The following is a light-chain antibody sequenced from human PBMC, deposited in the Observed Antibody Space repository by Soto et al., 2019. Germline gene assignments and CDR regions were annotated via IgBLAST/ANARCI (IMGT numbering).Light chain of an antibody. Sequence: EIVMTQSPATLSVSPGERATLSCRASQSVSSNLAWYQQKPGQAPRLLVYGASSRATGIPDRFSGSGSGTDLTLTISRVEPEDFAVYYCQHYGSSPFTFGPGTKVDIK. J-gene: IGKJ3*01. CDR2: GAS. CDR1: QSVSSN. CDR3: QHYGSSPFT. V-gene: IGKV3-20*01.